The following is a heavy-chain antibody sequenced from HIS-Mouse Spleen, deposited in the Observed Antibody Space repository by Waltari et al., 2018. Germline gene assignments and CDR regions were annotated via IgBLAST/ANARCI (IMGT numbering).Heavy chain of an antibody. J-gene: IGHJ5*02. V-gene: IGHV4-34*01. CDR2: INHRGST. Sequence: QVQLQQWGAGLLKPSETLSPTCAVYGGSFSGYYWSWIRQPPGKGLEWIGEINHRGSTNSHPSLKSRVTISVDTSKNQFSLKLSSVTAADTAVYYCARGLPDIVVVPAAAVKGPWGQGTLVTVSS. CDR1: GGSFSGYY. D-gene: IGHD2-2*01. CDR3: ARGLPDIVVVPAAAVKGP.